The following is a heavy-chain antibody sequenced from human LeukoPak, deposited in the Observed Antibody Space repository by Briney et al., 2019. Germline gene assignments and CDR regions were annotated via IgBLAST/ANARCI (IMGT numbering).Heavy chain of an antibody. CDR3: TSRYCTTTNCYSFDI. CDR2: ISSSRAHI. V-gene: IGHV3-21*01. J-gene: IGHJ3*02. D-gene: IGHD2-2*01. Sequence: PGGSLRLSCAASGFSFSTYSMNWVRQAPGKGLEWVSSISSSRAHIFYADSVKGRFSISRDNAKNSLYLQMNSLRVEDTAVYYCTSRYCTTTNCYSFDIWGQGTMVTVSS. CDR1: GFSFSTYS.